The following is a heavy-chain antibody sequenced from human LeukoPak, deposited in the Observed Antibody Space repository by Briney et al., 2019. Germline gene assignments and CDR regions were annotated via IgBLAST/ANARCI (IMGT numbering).Heavy chain of an antibody. Sequence: SETLSLTCAVYGGSFSGYYWSWIRQPPGKGLEWIGEINHSGSTNYNPSLKSRVTISVDTSKNQFSLKLSSVTAADTAVYYCARGVRRWLQKRYYYYYMDVWGKGTTVTVSS. CDR2: INHSGST. V-gene: IGHV4-34*01. CDR3: ARGVRRWLQKRYYYYYMDV. D-gene: IGHD5-24*01. CDR1: GGSFSGYY. J-gene: IGHJ6*03.